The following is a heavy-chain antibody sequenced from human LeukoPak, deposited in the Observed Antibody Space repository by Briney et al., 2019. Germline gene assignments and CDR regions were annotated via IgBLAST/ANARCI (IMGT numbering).Heavy chain of an antibody. V-gene: IGHV3-74*01. Sequence: GGSLRHSCAASGFTFSSYWMHWVRQAPGKGLVWVSRINSDGSSTSYADSVKGRFTISRDNAKNTLYLQMNSLRAEDTAVYYCARGRSSSWQNFSHYYYYMDVWGKGTTVTVSS. CDR2: INSDGSST. J-gene: IGHJ6*03. D-gene: IGHD6-13*01. CDR1: GFTFSSYW. CDR3: ARGRSSSWQNFSHYYYYMDV.